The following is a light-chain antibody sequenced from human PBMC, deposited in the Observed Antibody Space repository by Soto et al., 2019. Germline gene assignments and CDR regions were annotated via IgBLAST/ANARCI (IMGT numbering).Light chain of an antibody. Sequence: EIEMTQSPATLSLAPGERVTLSCRASESVSTNLAWYQQKAGQAPRLLIYGASTRATGIPARFSGSGSGTEFTLTISGLQSEDFAVYYCQQYSIGRTFGQGTKVEIK. J-gene: IGKJ1*01. CDR1: ESVSTN. V-gene: IGKV3-15*01. CDR2: GAS. CDR3: QQYSIGRT.